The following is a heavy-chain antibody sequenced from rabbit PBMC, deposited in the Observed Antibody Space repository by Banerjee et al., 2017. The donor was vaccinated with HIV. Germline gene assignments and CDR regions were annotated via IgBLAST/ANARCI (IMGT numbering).Heavy chain of an antibody. J-gene: IGHJ4*01. Sequence: QQQLEESGGGLVKPGGTLTLTCKASGIDFSTSYMCWVRQAPGKGLELIACIYAGSSDSTWYASWVNGRFTISKTSSTTVTLQMTSLTAADTATYFCARDPANGSGGYNLWGPGTLVTVS. CDR2: IYAGSSDST. D-gene: IGHD1-1*01. V-gene: IGHV1S45*01. CDR3: ARDPANGSGGYNL. CDR1: GIDFSTSY.